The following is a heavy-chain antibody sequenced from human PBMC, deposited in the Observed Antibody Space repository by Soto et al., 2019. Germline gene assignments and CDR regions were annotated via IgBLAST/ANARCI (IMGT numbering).Heavy chain of an antibody. V-gene: IGHV3-21*01. J-gene: IGHJ4*02. D-gene: IGHD5-18*01. Sequence: EVQLVESGGGLVKPGGSLRLSCAASGFTFSSYSMNWVRQAPGKGLEWVSSISSSSSYIYYADSVKGRFTISRDNAKNSLYLQMNSLRAEDTAVYYCARERDTAMVMGILGYWGQGTLVTVSS. CDR3: ARERDTAMVMGILGY. CDR1: GFTFSSYS. CDR2: ISSSSSYI.